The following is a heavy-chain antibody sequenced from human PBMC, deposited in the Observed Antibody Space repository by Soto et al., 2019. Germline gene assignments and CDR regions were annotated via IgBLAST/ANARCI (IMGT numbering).Heavy chain of an antibody. D-gene: IGHD5-12*01. CDR2: ISSSSYI. CDR3: ARGPPMATITFFAY. J-gene: IGHJ4*02. CDR1: GFPFSSYS. Sequence: EVQLVESGGGLVKPGGSLRLSCAASGFPFSSYSMNWVRQAPGKGLEWVSSISSSSYIYYADSLQGRFTISRDNAKNSLYLQMNSLRAEDMAVYYCARGPPMATITFFAYWGQGTLVTVSS. V-gene: IGHV3-21*01.